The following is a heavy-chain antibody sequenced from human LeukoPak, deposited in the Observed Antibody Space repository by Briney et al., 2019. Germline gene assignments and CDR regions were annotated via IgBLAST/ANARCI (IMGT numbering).Heavy chain of an antibody. V-gene: IGHV4-59*01. D-gene: IGHD1-26*01. CDR3: ARVPLRSGIKWFDP. J-gene: IGHJ5*02. CDR1: AGSISSYY. Sequence: PSETLSLTCTVSAGSISSYYWSWIRQPPGKGLEWIGYIYYSGSTNYNPSLKSRVTISVDTSKNQFSLKLSSVTAADTAVYYCARVPLRSGIKWFDPWGQGTLVTVSS. CDR2: IYYSGST.